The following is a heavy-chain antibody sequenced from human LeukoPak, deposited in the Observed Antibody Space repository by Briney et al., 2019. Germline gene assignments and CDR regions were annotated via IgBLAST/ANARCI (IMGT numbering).Heavy chain of an antibody. V-gene: IGHV4-30-2*01. CDR1: GGSISSGGYY. Sequence: PSETLSLTCTVSGGSISSGGYYWSWIRQPPGKGLEWIGYIYHSGSTYYNPSLKSRVTISVDRSKNQFSLKLSSVTAADTAVYYCARDRVAARRPYFDYWGQGTLVTVSS. CDR3: ARDRVAARRPYFDY. CDR2: IYHSGST. D-gene: IGHD6-6*01. J-gene: IGHJ4*02.